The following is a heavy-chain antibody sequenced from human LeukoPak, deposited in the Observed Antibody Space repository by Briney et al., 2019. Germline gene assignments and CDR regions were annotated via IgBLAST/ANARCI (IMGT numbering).Heavy chain of an antibody. CDR3: ARGEGYYYDSSGSWFDP. V-gene: IGHV4-34*01. D-gene: IGHD3-22*01. J-gene: IGHJ5*02. CDR1: GGSFSGYY. Sequence: PSETLSLTCAVYGGSFSGYYWSWIRQPPGKGLEWIGEINHSGSTNYNPSLKSRVTISVDTSKNQFSLKLSSVTAADTAVYYCARGEGYYYDSSGSWFDPWGQGTLVTVSS. CDR2: INHSGST.